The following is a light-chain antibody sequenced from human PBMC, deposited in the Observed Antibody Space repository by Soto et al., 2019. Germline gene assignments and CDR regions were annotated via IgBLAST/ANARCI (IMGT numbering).Light chain of an antibody. Sequence: EIVLTQSPATLSLSPGERATLSCRASQSVSSYLAWYQQKPGQTPRLLIFGASNRAAGIPARFSGSGSGTAFTLTINNIEPEDFAVYYCQQRSNWPRWTFGQGTKVEMK. CDR2: GAS. V-gene: IGKV3-11*01. CDR1: QSVSSY. CDR3: QQRSNWPRWT. J-gene: IGKJ1*01.